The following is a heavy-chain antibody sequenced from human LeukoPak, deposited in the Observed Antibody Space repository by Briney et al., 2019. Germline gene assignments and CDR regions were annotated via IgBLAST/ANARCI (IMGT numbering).Heavy chain of an antibody. D-gene: IGHD3-22*01. CDR1: GGTFSSYA. J-gene: IGHJ4*02. CDR3: ARELTHYYDSSGYYYADY. V-gene: IGHV1-69*04. Sequence: SVKVSCKASGGTFSSYAITWVRQAPGQGLEWMGRIIPILTLANCAQQFQGRVTITADKSTTAYMELSSLRSEDTAVYYCARELTHYYDSSGYYYADYWGQGTLVTVSS. CDR2: IIPILTLA.